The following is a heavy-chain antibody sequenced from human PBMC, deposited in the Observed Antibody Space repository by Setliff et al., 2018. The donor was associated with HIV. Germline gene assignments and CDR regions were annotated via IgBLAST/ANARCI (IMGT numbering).Heavy chain of an antibody. CDR2: IYYTGST. J-gene: IGHJ4*02. V-gene: IGHV4-59*08. D-gene: IGHD3-10*01. CDR1: GGSISTYF. CDR3: ARAGFGELFPEVFDY. Sequence: SETLSLTCTVSGGSISTYFWSWVRQTPGKGLEWIGYIYYTGSTSYNPSFRSRVTISVDTSKNQFSLRLTSVTAADTAVYYCARAGFGELFPEVFDYWGQGALVTVSS.